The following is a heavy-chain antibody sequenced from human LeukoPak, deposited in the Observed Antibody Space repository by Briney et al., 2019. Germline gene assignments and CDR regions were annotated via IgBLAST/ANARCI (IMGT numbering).Heavy chain of an antibody. CDR1: EFSVGSNY. Sequence: GGSLRLSCAASEFSVGSNYMTWVRQAPGKGLEWVSLIYSGGSTYYADSVKGRFTISRDNSKNTLYVQMNSLRAEDTAIYYCARRGGTVATIGDDFDYWGQGTVVTVSS. CDR2: IYSGGST. V-gene: IGHV3-66*01. CDR3: ARRGGTVATIGDDFDY. D-gene: IGHD5-12*01. J-gene: IGHJ4*02.